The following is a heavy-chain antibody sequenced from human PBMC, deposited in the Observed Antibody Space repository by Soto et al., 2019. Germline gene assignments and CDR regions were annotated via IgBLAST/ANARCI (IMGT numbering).Heavy chain of an antibody. CDR1: GFTFSKFW. Sequence: GGSLRLSCVASGFTFSKFWMSWVRQAPGKGLEWVATIKQDGSEKYYVDSVKGRFTISRDNAKNSLFLQMNYLRAEDTAVYYCASRYLEYCTSATCSAPYDYWGKGTLVTVSS. V-gene: IGHV3-7*05. CDR3: ASRYLEYCTSATCSAPYDY. CDR2: IKQDGSEK. D-gene: IGHD2-2*01. J-gene: IGHJ4*02.